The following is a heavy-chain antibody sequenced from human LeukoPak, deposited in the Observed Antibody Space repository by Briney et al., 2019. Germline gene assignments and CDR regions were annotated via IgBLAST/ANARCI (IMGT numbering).Heavy chain of an antibody. J-gene: IGHJ4*02. CDR3: AREDGYNFRVIDY. D-gene: IGHD5-24*01. Sequence: SETLSLTCTVSGVSISSYCWTWIRQPPGKGLEWIGYVYYSGSTNYNPSLKSRVSISVDTSKNQFSLNLSSVTATDTAVYYCAREDGYNFRVIDYWGQGTLVTVSS. CDR1: GVSISSYC. CDR2: VYYSGST. V-gene: IGHV4-59*01.